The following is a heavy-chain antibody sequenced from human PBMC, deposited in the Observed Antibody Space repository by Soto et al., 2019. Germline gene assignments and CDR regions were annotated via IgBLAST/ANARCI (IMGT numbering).Heavy chain of an antibody. J-gene: IGHJ6*02. CDR2: IIPIFGTA. Sequence: QVQLVQSGAEVKKPGSSVKVSCKASGGTFSSYAISWVRQAPGQGLEWMGGIIPIFGTANYAQKFQGRVTITADDSTSTGYMELSSLRSEDTAVYYCASTVSRYYYYGMDVWGQGTTVTVSS. V-gene: IGHV1-69*12. D-gene: IGHD4-4*01. CDR1: GGTFSSYA. CDR3: ASTVSRYYYYGMDV.